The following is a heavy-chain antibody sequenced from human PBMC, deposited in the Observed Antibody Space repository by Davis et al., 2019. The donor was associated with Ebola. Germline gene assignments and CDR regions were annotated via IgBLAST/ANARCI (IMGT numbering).Heavy chain of an antibody. CDR1: GGSISSSY. J-gene: IGHJ6*02. CDR2: IYYSESS. Sequence: MPSETLSLTCIVSGGSISSSYWSWIRQPPGKGLEWIGYIYYSESSNYNPSLKSRVTISVDTSKNHFSLKLSSVTAADTAVYYCARDSRWLVPGTYYYYGMDAWGQGTTVTVSS. CDR3: ARDSRWLVPGTYYYYGMDA. V-gene: IGHV4-59*01. D-gene: IGHD6-19*01.